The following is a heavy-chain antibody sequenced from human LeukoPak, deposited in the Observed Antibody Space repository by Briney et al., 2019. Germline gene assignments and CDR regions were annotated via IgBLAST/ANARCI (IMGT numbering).Heavy chain of an antibody. D-gene: IGHD3-9*01. V-gene: IGHV3-48*03. CDR1: GFSFTSYE. CDR3: ARDTLNGPFVISLDY. Sequence: GGSLRLSCAASGFSFTSYEMNWVRQAPGKGLEWVSHISSDGRVGRYVDSVRGRFTMSRDNAKNLLFLQMNGLRVEETAVYYCARDTLNGPFVISLDYWGQGALVTVSS. J-gene: IGHJ4*02. CDR2: ISSDGRVG.